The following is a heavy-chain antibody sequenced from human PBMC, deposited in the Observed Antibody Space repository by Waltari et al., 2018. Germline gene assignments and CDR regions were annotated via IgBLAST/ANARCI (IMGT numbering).Heavy chain of an antibody. CDR3: ARDTYYYGSGALGY. J-gene: IGHJ4*02. D-gene: IGHD3-10*01. V-gene: IGHV3-30-3*01. CDR1: GFTFSSYA. Sequence: QVQLVESGGGVVQPGRSLRLSCAASGFTFSSYAMHWVRQAPGKGLEWVAVISYDGSNKYYADSVKGRFTISRDNSKNTLYLQMNSLRAEDTAGYYCARDTYYYGSGALGYWGQGTLVTVSS. CDR2: ISYDGSNK.